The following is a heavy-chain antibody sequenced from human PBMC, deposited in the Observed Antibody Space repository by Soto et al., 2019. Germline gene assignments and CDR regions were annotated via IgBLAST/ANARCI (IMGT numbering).Heavy chain of an antibody. CDR1: GYTFTSYG. V-gene: IGHV1-3*01. CDR3: AARVVPAAVGLYYYGMDV. CDR2: INPGNGNT. J-gene: IGHJ6*02. Sequence: ASVKVSCKASGYTFTSYGMNWVRQASGRGLEWMGWINPGNGNTKYSQKFQGRVIIERDTSASTAYMELSSLRSEDTAVYYCAARVVPAAVGLYYYGMDVWGQGTTVTVSS. D-gene: IGHD2-2*01.